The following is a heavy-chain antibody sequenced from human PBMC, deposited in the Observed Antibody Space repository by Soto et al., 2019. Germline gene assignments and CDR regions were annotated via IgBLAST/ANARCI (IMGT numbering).Heavy chain of an antibody. D-gene: IGHD5-18*01. CDR2: ISSAGTTK. CDR1: GFTFSNYG. J-gene: IGHJ4*02. Sequence: GGSLRLSCAASGFTFSNYGMHWVRQAPGKGLEWVAVISSAGTTKYYADSVKGRFTISRDNSKNTLYLQMNSLRAEDTAVYYCARHGYNYGGGYFDYWGQGTLVTVSS. V-gene: IGHV3-30*03. CDR3: ARHGYNYGGGYFDY.